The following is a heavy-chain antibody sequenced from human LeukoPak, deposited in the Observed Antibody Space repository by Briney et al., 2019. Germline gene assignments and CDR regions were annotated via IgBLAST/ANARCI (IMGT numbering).Heavy chain of an antibody. CDR1: GGSISSGDYH. Sequence: PSETLSLTCTVSGGSISSGDYHWAWIRQPPGKGLEWIGSFSPSGYTYYNPSLKSRVTISADTSKNQFSLRLSSVTAADTAVHYCARESPSGSYCYYCYYMDLWGKGTTVTVSS. J-gene: IGHJ6*03. V-gene: IGHV4-39*02. CDR2: FSPSGYT. CDR3: ARESPSGSYCYYCYYMDL. D-gene: IGHD1-26*01.